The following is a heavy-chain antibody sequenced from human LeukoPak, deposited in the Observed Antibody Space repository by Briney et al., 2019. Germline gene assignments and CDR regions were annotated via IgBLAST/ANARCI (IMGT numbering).Heavy chain of an antibody. Sequence: ASVKVSCKASGYTFTSYGISWVRQAPGQGLEWMGWISAYNGNTNYAQKLQGRVTMTTDTSTSTAYMELRSLRSDDTAVYYCARDFSAPGGSYRNWFDPWGQGTLVTVSS. CDR2: ISAYNGNT. D-gene: IGHD1-26*01. V-gene: IGHV1-18*01. J-gene: IGHJ5*02. CDR1: GYTFTSYG. CDR3: ARDFSAPGGSYRNWFDP.